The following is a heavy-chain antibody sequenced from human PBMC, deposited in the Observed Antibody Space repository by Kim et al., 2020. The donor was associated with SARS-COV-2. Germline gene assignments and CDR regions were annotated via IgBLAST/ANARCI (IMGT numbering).Heavy chain of an antibody. V-gene: IGHV4-30-2*01. D-gene: IGHD1-26*01. J-gene: IGHJ3*02. CDR1: GGSISSGGYS. CDR3: ARGPKLPHAFDI. Sequence: SETLSLTCAVSGGSISSGGYSWSWIRQPPGKGLEWIGYIYHSGSTYYNPSLKSRVTISVDRSKNQFSLKLSSVTAADTAVYYCARGPKLPHAFDIWGQGTMVTVSS. CDR2: IYHSGST.